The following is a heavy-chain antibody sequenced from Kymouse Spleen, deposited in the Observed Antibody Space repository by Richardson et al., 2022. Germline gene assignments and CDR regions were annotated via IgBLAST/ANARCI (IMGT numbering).Heavy chain of an antibody. V-gene: IGHV3-30*18. CDR2: ISYDGSNK. CDR3: AKDRGVTMVRGVIYYYYGMDV. Sequence: QVQLVESGGGVVQPGRSLRLSCAASGFTFSSYGMHWVRQAPGKGLEWVAVISYDGSNKYYADSVKGRFTISRDNSKNTLYLQMNSLRAEDTAVYYCAKDRGVTMVRGVIYYYYGMDVWGQGTTVTVSS. D-gene: IGHD3-10*01. J-gene: IGHJ6*02. CDR1: GFTFSSYG.